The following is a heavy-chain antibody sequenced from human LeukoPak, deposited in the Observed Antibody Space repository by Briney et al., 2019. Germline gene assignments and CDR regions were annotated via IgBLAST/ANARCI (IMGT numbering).Heavy chain of an antibody. CDR2: ISNSGATI. Sequence: GGSLRLSRAASGFTFSYYEMNWVRQAPGKGLEWVSYISNSGATIYYADSVKGRFTISRDNAKSSLFLQMNSLRAEDTGVYYCARATFSSSGHSYWGQGTLVTVSS. CDR3: ARATFSSSGHSY. D-gene: IGHD6-13*01. J-gene: IGHJ4*02. V-gene: IGHV3-48*03. CDR1: GFTFSYYE.